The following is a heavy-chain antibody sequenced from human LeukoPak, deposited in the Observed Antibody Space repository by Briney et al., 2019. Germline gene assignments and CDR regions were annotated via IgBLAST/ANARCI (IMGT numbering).Heavy chain of an antibody. J-gene: IGHJ4*02. CDR2: IWFDDSKK. CDR1: GFTFSDFG. Sequence: PGKSLRLSCQASGFTFSDFGMHWVRQAPGKGLEWVAIIWFDDSKKYYAESVKGRFTISRDDSTNTVYLQMNSPRDEDTAVYYCARDWKTTSFDHWGQGTLVTVSS. D-gene: IGHD4-17*01. CDR3: ARDWKTTSFDH. V-gene: IGHV3-33*01.